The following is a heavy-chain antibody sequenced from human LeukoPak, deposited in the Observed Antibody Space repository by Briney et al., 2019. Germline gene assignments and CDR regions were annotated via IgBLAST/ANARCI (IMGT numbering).Heavy chain of an antibody. D-gene: IGHD6-19*01. CDR2: IIPIFGTA. CDR3: ARDYRRAVAGDSMAFFDY. CDR1: GGTFSSYA. J-gene: IGHJ4*02. Sequence: SVTASCKASGGTFSSYAISWVRQAPGQGLEWMGGIIPIFGTANYAQKFQGRVTITADESTSTAYMELSSLRSEDTAVYYCARDYRRAVAGDSMAFFDYWGQGTLVTVSS. V-gene: IGHV1-69*13.